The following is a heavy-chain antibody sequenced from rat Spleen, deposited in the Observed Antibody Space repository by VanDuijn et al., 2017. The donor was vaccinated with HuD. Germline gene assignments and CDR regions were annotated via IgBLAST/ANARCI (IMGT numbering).Heavy chain of an antibody. Sequence: QVQLKESGPGLMQSSETLSLTCTVSGFSLTTNGVGWLRQPLGRGLMWMGTIWPSGSTNYNLAVQSRLSISKDTSKSQVFLKMNSLQTEDTATYYCARDHDYSSYVMDVWGQGASVTVSS. V-gene: IGHV2-72*01. J-gene: IGHJ4*01. CDR2: IWPSGST. CDR1: GFSLTTNG. D-gene: IGHD1-2*01. CDR3: ARDHDYSSYVMDV.